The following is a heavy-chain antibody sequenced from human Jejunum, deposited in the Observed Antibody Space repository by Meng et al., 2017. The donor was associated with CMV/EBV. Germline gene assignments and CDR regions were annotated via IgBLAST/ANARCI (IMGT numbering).Heavy chain of an antibody. D-gene: IGHD3-3*01. J-gene: IGHJ6*02. V-gene: IGHV1-69*06. CDR2: VIPILASS. Sequence: FSNDVFGWVRQAPGQGLGWVGGVIPILASSNYAQKFQGRVTIIADKSTTTVYMEVSSLKSEDTAIYYCASGTIFGVVTPYYYGLDVWGQGTTVTVSS. CDR3: ASGTIFGVVTPYYYGLDV. CDR1: FSNDV.